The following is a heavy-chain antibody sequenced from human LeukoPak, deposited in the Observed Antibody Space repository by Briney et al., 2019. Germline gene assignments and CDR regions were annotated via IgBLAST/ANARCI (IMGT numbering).Heavy chain of an antibody. J-gene: IGHJ5*02. V-gene: IGHV4-31*03. CDR2: IYYSGST. CDR1: GGSISSGGYY. CDR3: ARDSEGYGRFDP. D-gene: IGHD4-17*01. Sequence: PSETLSLTCTVSGGSISSGGYYWSWLRQHPGKGLEWIGYIYYSGSTYYNPSLKSRVTISVDTSKNQFSLKLSSVTAADAAVYYCARDSEGYGRFDPWGQVILVTVSS.